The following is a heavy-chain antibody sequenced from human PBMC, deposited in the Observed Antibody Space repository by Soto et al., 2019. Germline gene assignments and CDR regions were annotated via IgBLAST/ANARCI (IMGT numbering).Heavy chain of an antibody. J-gene: IGHJ6*02. CDR1: GGSISSYY. D-gene: IGHD6-6*01. CDR2: IYYSGST. V-gene: IGHV4-59*01. Sequence: AETLCLTCTVSGGSISSYYRSWIRQPPGKGLEWIAYIYYSGSTNYNSWLKRRITLTVNTSNTQFPLKLSFVTVEDAAAYYCSGGIAARHYFFALDVWGQGTMVTVSS. CDR3: SGGIAARHYFFALDV.